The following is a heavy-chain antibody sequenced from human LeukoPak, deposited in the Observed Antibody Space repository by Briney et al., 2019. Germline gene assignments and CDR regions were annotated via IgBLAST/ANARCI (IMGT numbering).Heavy chain of an antibody. Sequence: GASVKVSCKASGYTFTSYGISWVRQAPGQGLEWMVWISAYNGNTNYAQKLQGRVTMPTETSTSTAYMELRSLRSDDTAVYYCARVLRRDILTGYYPRYYYYGMDVWGQGTTVTVSS. J-gene: IGHJ6*02. CDR2: ISAYNGNT. D-gene: IGHD3-9*01. V-gene: IGHV1-18*01. CDR3: ARVLRRDILTGYYPRYYYYGMDV. CDR1: GYTFTSYG.